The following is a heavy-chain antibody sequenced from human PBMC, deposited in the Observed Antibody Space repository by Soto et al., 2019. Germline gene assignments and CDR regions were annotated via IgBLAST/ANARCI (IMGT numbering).Heavy chain of an antibody. CDR2: ISSYNGNT. J-gene: IGHJ4*02. Sequence: ASVKVSCKASGYTFISYGISWVRQAPGQGLEWMGWISSYNGNTNYAQKLQGRVTMTTDTSTTTAYMELRSLRAEDTAVYYCARHYYDTKPGPVGYWGQGALVTVS. D-gene: IGHD3-22*01. CDR3: ARHYYDTKPGPVGY. V-gene: IGHV1-18*01. CDR1: GYTFISYG.